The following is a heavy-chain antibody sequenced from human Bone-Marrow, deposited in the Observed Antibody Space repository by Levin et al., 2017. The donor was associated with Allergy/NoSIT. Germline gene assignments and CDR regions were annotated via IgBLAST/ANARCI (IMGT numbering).Heavy chain of an antibody. J-gene: IGHJ5*02. Sequence: SETLSLTCTVSGGSISGYYWNWIRQSPGKGLEWIGYIHYSGSTNYNPSLKSRVTISVDTSKNQFSLKVSSVTAADTAVYYCARSRRYSNGWFDPWGQGTLVIVSS. V-gene: IGHV4-59*08. CDR3: ARSRRYSNGWFDP. D-gene: IGHD5-18*01. CDR2: IHYSGST. CDR1: GGSISGYY.